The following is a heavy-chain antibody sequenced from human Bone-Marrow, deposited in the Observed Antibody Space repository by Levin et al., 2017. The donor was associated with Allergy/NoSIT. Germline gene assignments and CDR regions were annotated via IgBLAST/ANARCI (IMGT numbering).Heavy chain of an antibody. V-gene: IGHV3-33*01. CDR1: GFTFRIYG. J-gene: IGHJ6*02. D-gene: IGHD1-1*01. Sequence: GGSLRLSCAASGFTFRIYGMHWVRQAPGKGLTWVAFIWNDGTNKYYADSVEGRFTISRDNSRNTVSLQMNSLGAEDAGVYYCARAGYNDYRVPYYAMDLWGQGATVTVTS. CDR2: IWNDGTNK. CDR3: ARAGYNDYRVPYYAMDL.